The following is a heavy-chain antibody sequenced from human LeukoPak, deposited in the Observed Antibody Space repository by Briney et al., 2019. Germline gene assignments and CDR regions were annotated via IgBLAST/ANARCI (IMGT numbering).Heavy chain of an antibody. CDR1: GFTFSSYA. J-gene: IGHJ6*02. V-gene: IGHV3-30-3*01. D-gene: IGHD6-13*01. CDR3: AREIVQQLDRYYYYYGMDV. CDR2: ISYDGSNK. Sequence: PGRSLRLSCAASGFTFSSYAMHWVRQAPGKGLEWVAVISYDGSNKYYADSVKGRFTISRDNSKNTLYLQMNSLRAEDTAVYYCAREIVQQLDRYYYYYGMDVWGQGTTVTVSS.